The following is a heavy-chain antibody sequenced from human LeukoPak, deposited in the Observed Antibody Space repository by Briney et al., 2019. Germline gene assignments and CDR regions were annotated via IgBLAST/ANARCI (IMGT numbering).Heavy chain of an antibody. CDR3: ARGPLTGDYYMDV. D-gene: IGHD1-14*01. V-gene: IGHV1-69*04. CDR1: GGTFSSYA. Sequence: GASVKVSCKASGGTFSSYAIIWVRQAPGQGLEWMGRIIPILGIANYAQKFQGRVTITADKSTSTAYMELSSLRSEDTAVYYCARGPLTGDYYMDVWGKGTTVTVSS. J-gene: IGHJ6*03. CDR2: IIPILGIA.